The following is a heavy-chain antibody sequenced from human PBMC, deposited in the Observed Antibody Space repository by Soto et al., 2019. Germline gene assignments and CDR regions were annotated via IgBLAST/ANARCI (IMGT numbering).Heavy chain of an antibody. CDR1: GGSISSGGYS. D-gene: IGHD5-12*01. V-gene: IGHV4-30-2*01. J-gene: IGHJ4*02. Sequence: QLQLQESGSGLVKPSQTLSLTCAVSGGSISSGGYSWSWIRQPPGKGLEWIGYIYHSGSTSYNPSLTSRVTISVARSKNQFSLKLSSVTAADTAVYYCAAGGGLPRYYWGQGTLVTVSS. CDR2: IYHSGST. CDR3: AAGGGLPRYY.